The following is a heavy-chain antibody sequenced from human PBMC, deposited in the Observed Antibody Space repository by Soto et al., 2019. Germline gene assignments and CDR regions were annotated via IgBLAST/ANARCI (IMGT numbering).Heavy chain of an antibody. V-gene: IGHV3-30-3*01. D-gene: IGHD2-15*01. CDR2: ISYDGSKK. J-gene: IGHJ5*02. CDR3: ARCKRSGASSYSGWFDP. CDR1: GFTFSSYA. Sequence: PGGSLRLSCAASGFTFSSYAMHWVRQAPGKGLEWVAVISYDGSKKYYADSVKGRFTISRDNYKNTLYLQMNSLRAEDTAVYYCARCKRSGASSYSGWFDPWRQGTLVTVSS.